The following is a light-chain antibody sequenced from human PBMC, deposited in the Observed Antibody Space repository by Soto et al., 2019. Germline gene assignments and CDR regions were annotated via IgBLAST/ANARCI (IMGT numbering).Light chain of an antibody. CDR1: QSVRSY. CDR3: QVRANWLIA. CDR2: DAS. V-gene: IGKV3-11*01. Sequence: EVVLTQSQATLSLSPGERATLSCMARQSVRSYLSWSQRKPVQPPRLLIYDASNRDTGIPARFRGTASGTDLTLTIYNLLPEDFAGYYCQVRANWLIAFGRGTRLEI. J-gene: IGKJ5*01.